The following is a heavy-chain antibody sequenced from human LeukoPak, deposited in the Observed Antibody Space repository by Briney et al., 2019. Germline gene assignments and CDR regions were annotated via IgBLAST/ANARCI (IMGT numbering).Heavy chain of an antibody. J-gene: IGHJ4*02. CDR3: ARGEGYSYGYESFDY. CDR1: GGSISSGGYF. V-gene: IGHV4-31*03. Sequence: SGTLSLTCTVSGGSISSGGYFWSWIRQHPGKGLEWIGYIYYSGSTYYNPSLKSRVTISVDTSKNQFSLKLSSVTAADTAVYYCARGEGYSYGYESFDYWGQGTLVTVSS. CDR2: IYYSGST. D-gene: IGHD5-18*01.